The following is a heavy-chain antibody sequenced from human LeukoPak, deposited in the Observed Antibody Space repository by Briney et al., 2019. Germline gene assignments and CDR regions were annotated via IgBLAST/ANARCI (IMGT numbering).Heavy chain of an antibody. J-gene: IGHJ4*02. Sequence: GGSLRLSCAASGFTFSSYGMSWVRPAPGKGLEWVSAISGSGGSTYYADSVKGRFTISRDNSKNTLYLQMNSLRAEDTAVYYCAKDREDIVVVVAATPFDYWGQGTLVTVSS. CDR1: GFTFSSYG. V-gene: IGHV3-23*01. CDR3: AKDREDIVVVVAATPFDY. CDR2: ISGSGGST. D-gene: IGHD2-15*01.